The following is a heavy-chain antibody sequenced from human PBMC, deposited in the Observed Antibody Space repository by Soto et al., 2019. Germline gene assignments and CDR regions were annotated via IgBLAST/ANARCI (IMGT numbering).Heavy chain of an antibody. CDR3: ARWNEGLDI. Sequence: QSGGSLRLSCTASGFSVSTNYMSWVRQAPGKGLEWVSVIYGGSFRNYGDSVKGRFTSSRDDSKNTVYLLMNSLRAEDTAVYYCARWNEGLDIWGQGTGVTVSS. V-gene: IGHV3-53*01. CDR1: GFSVSTNY. D-gene: IGHD1-1*01. CDR2: IYGGSFR. J-gene: IGHJ3*02.